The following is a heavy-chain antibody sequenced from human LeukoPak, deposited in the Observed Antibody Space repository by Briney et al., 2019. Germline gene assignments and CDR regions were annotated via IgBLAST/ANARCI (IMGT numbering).Heavy chain of an antibody. V-gene: IGHV4-39*01. CDR3: ARGITMVRGVIYP. CDR1: GGSISSSSYY. Sequence: SETLSLTCTVSGGSISSSSYYWGWIRQPPGKGLEWIGSIYYSGSTYYNPSLKSRVTISVDTSKNQFSLKLSSVTAADTAVYYCARGITMVRGVIYPWGQGTLVTVSS. J-gene: IGHJ5*02. CDR2: IYYSGST. D-gene: IGHD3-10*01.